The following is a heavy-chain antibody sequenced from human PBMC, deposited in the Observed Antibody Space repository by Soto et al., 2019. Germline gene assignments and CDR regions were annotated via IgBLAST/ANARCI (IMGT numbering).Heavy chain of an antibody. J-gene: IGHJ6*02. Sequence: SGPTLVNPKQTLTLTCTFSGFSLITSRMCVNWIRQPPGKALEWLARIDWDDDKYYSTSLKTRLTISKDTSKNQVVLTMTNVDPVDTATYYCARSQGTYSLSTMDVWGQGTTVTVSS. V-gene: IGHV2-70*11. D-gene: IGHD1-7*01. CDR3: ARSQGTYSLSTMDV. CDR1: GFSLITSRMC. CDR2: IDWDDDK.